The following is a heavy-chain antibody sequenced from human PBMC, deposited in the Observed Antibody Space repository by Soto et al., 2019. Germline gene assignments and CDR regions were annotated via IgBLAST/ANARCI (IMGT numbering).Heavy chain of an antibody. CDR1: GFTFNSYG. Sequence: GGSLRLSCAASGFTFNSYGMHWVRQAPGKGLEWVAVIWYDGSNKYYADSVKGRFTISRDNSKNTLYLQMNSLRAEDTAVYYCARDYYDSSGYSTHDYWGQGTLVTVSS. D-gene: IGHD3-22*01. V-gene: IGHV3-33*01. CDR3: ARDYYDSSGYSTHDY. CDR2: IWYDGSNK. J-gene: IGHJ4*02.